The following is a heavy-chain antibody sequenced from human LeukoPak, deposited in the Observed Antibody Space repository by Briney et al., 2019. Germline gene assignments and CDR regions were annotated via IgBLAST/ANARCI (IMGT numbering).Heavy chain of an antibody. CDR3: ARDQYYDNPRHDAFDI. D-gene: IGHD3-9*01. V-gene: IGHV1-69*05. J-gene: IGHJ3*02. CDR2: IIPIFGTA. CDR1: GGTFSSYA. Sequence: GASVKVSCKASGGTFSSYAISWVRQAPGQGLEWMGGIIPIFGTANYAQKFQGRVTITTDESTSTAYMELGSLRSEDTAVYYCARDQYYDNPRHDAFDIWGQGTMVTVSS.